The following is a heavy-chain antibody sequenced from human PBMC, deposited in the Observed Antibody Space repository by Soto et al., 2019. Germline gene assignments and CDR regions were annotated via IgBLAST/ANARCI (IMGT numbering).Heavy chain of an antibody. CDR1: GFTFSNYW. D-gene: IGHD7-27*01. J-gene: IGHJ4*02. CDR3: ARESMGKLEY. CDR2: INTDGSGT. Sequence: EVQLVESGGGLVQPGGSLRLSCAASGFTFSNYWMYWVRQAPATGLVWASRINTDGSGTNYADSVKGRFTISRDNAKNTLYLQMSSLRAEDTAVSYCARESMGKLEYWGQRTLVTFA. V-gene: IGHV3-74*01.